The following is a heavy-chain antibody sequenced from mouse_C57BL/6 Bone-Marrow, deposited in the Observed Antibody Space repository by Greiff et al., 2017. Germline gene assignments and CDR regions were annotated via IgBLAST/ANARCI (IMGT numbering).Heavy chain of an antibody. Sequence: VKLEESGPGLVQPSQSLSITCTVSGFSLTSYGVHWVRQSPGQGLEWLGVIWSGGSTDYNAAFISRLSISKDNSKSQVFFKMNSLQADDTAIYYCARTDYDFYAYWGQGTLVTVSA. D-gene: IGHD2-4*01. CDR3: ARTDYDFYAY. CDR1: GFSLTSYG. CDR2: IWSGGST. V-gene: IGHV2-2*01. J-gene: IGHJ3*01.